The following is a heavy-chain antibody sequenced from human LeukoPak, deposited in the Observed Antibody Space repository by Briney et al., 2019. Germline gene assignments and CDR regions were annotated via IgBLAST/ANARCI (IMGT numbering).Heavy chain of an antibody. CDR1: GFTFSSYS. J-gene: IGHJ3*02. Sequence: GGSLRLSCAASGFTFSSYSMNWVRQAPGKGLEWVSSISSSSSYIYYADSVKGRSTISRDNAKNSLYLQMNSLRAEDTAVYYCARVGHRAVARAFDIWGQGTMVTVSS. V-gene: IGHV3-21*01. CDR2: ISSSSSYI. CDR3: ARVGHRAVARAFDI. D-gene: IGHD6-19*01.